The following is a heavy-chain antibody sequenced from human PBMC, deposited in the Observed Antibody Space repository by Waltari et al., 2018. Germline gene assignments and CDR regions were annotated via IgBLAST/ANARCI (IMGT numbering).Heavy chain of an antibody. Sequence: QLQLQESGPGLVKPSGTLSLTCTVSGGSISRSSYYWGWIRQPPGKGLEWIGSIYYRGSTYSNPSLKSRITISADTSKNQFSLNLSSVTAADTAVYYCTRYPGIAVGGLGYWGQGTLVTVSS. CDR3: TRYPGIAVGGLGY. D-gene: IGHD6-13*01. CDR2: IYYRGST. V-gene: IGHV4-39*01. CDR1: GGSISRSSYY. J-gene: IGHJ4*02.